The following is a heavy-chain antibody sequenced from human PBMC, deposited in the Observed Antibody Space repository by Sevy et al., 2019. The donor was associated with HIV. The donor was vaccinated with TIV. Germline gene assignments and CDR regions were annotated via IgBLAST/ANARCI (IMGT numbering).Heavy chain of an antibody. Sequence: SETLSLTCTVSGGSITDKKYYWAWIRQPPGEGLEWIGGISYGGSTYYNPSLQSRVTLSVDTCKNQVSLNLSSVTAADTAKYYCARRVAAAGQGNEYFQHWGRGTLVTVSS. CDR1: GGSITDKKYY. CDR3: ARRVAAAGQGNEYFQH. V-gene: IGHV4-39*01. J-gene: IGHJ1*01. CDR2: ISYGGST. D-gene: IGHD6-13*01.